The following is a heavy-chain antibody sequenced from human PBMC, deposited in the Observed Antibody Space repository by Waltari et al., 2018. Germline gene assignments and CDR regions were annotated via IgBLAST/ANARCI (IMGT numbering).Heavy chain of an antibody. Sequence: EVQLVESGGGLVQPGGSLRLSCAASGFTFSSYWMSWVRQAPGKGLEWVANIKQDGSEKYYVDSVKGRFTISRDNAKNSLYLQMNSLRAEDMAVYYCAIVLWFGESAPFDYWGQGTLVTVSS. CDR1: GFTFSSYW. J-gene: IGHJ4*02. CDR2: IKQDGSEK. V-gene: IGHV3-7*01. D-gene: IGHD3-10*01. CDR3: AIVLWFGESAPFDY.